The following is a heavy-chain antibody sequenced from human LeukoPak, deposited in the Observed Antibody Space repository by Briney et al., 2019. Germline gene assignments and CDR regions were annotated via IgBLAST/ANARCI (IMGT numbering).Heavy chain of an antibody. J-gene: IGHJ4*02. D-gene: IGHD4-23*01. V-gene: IGHV3-9*01. CDR2: ISWNSGSI. Sequence: GRSLRLSCAASGFTFDDYATHWVRQAPGKGLEWVSGISWNSGSIGYADSVKGRFTISRDDAKNSLYLQMNSLRAEDTALYYCAKEGRTTVVTYYFDYWGQGTLVTVSS. CDR3: AKEGRTTVVTYYFDY. CDR1: GFTFDDYA.